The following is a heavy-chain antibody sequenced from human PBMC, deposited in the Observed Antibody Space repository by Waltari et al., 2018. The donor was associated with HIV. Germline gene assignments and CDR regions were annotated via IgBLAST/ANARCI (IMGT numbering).Heavy chain of an antibody. D-gene: IGHD4-17*01. Sequence: EVQLVESGGGLVQPGGSLRRFCAASGFTFSSYPMNWVGQAPGKGRVWCSNMSSSYTIYYADSVKDRFTITRDNAKNSLYLQMNTLRAEDTAVYYCAGRSHGDFPSYYYYVMDVWGQGTTVTVSS. CDR1: GFTFSSYP. CDR3: AGRSHGDFPSYYYYVMDV. J-gene: IGHJ6*02. CDR2: MSSSYTI. V-gene: IGHV3-48*04.